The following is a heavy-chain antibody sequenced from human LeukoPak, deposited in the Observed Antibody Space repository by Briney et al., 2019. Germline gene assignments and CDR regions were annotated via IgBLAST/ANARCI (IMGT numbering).Heavy chain of an antibody. D-gene: IGHD6-13*01. V-gene: IGHV1-69*04. Sequence: SVKVSCKASGYTFTRYDINWVRQATGQGLEWMGRIIPILGIANYAQKFQGRVTITADKSTSTAYMELSSLRAEDTAVYYCAKDMRSSSWYSYYYYGMDVWGQGTTVTVSS. J-gene: IGHJ6*02. CDR1: GYTFTRYD. CDR2: IIPILGIA. CDR3: AKDMRSSSWYSYYYYGMDV.